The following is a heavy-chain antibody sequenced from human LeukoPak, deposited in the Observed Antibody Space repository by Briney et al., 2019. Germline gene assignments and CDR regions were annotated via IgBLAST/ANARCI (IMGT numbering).Heavy chain of an antibody. D-gene: IGHD2-2*01. CDR2: IIPIFGTA. CDR3: ARVFTDIVVVPAAPWGAFDI. V-gene: IGHV1-69*13. CDR1: GGTFSSYA. J-gene: IGHJ3*02. Sequence: ASVKVSCKASGGTFSSYAISWVRQAPGQGLEWMGGIIPIFGTANYAQKFQGRVTITADESTSTAYMELSSLRSEDTAVYYCARVFTDIVVVPAAPWGAFDIWGQGTMVTVSS.